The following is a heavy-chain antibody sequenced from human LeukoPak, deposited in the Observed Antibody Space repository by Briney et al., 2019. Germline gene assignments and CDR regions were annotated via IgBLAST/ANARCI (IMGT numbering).Heavy chain of an antibody. V-gene: IGHV4-59*08. J-gene: IGHJ3*02. D-gene: IGHD2-8*01. Sequence: SETLSLTCTVSGGSISSYYWSWIRQPPGKGLEWIGYIYYSGSTNYNPSLKSRVTISVDTSKNQFSLKLSSVTAADTAVYYCAGQIVLMGSRGAFDIWGQGTMVTVSS. CDR2: IYYSGST. CDR1: GGSISSYY. CDR3: AGQIVLMGSRGAFDI.